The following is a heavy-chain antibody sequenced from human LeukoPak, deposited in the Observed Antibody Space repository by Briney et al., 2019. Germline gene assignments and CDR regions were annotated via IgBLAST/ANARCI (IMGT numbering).Heavy chain of an antibody. CDR1: GFIFSNYG. J-gene: IGHJ4*02. Sequence: GGSLRLSCAASGFIFSNYGMHWVRQAPGKGLEWVAFIRYDGSNKYYTDSVKGRFTISRDNSKNTLYLQMNSLRADDTAVYYCAKDRYCSRSSCYDLGFDYWGQGTLVTVSS. CDR2: IRYDGSNK. CDR3: AKDRYCSRSSCYDLGFDY. D-gene: IGHD2-2*01. V-gene: IGHV3-30*02.